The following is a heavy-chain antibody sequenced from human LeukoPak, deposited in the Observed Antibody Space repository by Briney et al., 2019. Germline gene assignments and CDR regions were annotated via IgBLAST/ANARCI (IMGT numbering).Heavy chain of an antibody. Sequence: SEPLSLTCTVSGGSISSHYWSWIRQPPGKALEWVGYIYYSGSTNYNPSLKSRVTISVDTSKNQFSLKLRSVTAADTAVYYCARGGYSGYGFDYWGQGTLVTVSS. CDR2: IYYSGST. J-gene: IGHJ4*02. D-gene: IGHD5-12*01. CDR1: GGSISSHY. V-gene: IGHV4-59*11. CDR3: ARGGYSGYGFDY.